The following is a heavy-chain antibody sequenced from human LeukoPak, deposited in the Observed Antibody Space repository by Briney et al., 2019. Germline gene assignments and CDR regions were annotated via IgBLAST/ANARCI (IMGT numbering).Heavy chain of an antibody. D-gene: IGHD6-19*01. CDR3: AVGLFLAVAGVEKFDH. CDR2: IYYSGST. V-gene: IGHV4-59*01. J-gene: IGHJ4*02. CDR1: GGSISSYY. Sequence: SETLSLTCTVSGGSISSYYWSWIRQPPGKGLEWIGYIYYSGSTNYNPSLKSRVTISVDTSKNQFSLKLSSVTAADTAVYYCAVGLFLAVAGVEKFDHWGPGTLVTGSS.